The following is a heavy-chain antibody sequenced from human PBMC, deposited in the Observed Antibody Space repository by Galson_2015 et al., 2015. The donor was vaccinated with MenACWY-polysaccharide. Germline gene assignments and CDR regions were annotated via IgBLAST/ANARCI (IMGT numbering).Heavy chain of an antibody. Sequence: ETLSLTCTVSGASLTNYYWSWIRQPPGKGLEWIGCVYYSGNTNYNPSLKSRVTISVDTSKNQFSLKVTSVTAADTAVYYCARDWRPIDPWGQGTLVTVSS. CDR2: VYYSGNT. V-gene: IGHV4-59*01. CDR1: GASLTNYY. J-gene: IGHJ5*02. CDR3: ARDWRPIDP. D-gene: IGHD3-3*01.